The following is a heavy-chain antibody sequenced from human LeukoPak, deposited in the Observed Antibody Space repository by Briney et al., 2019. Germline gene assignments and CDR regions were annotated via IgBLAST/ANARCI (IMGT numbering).Heavy chain of an antibody. Sequence: GGSLRLSCVASGFTFSSYGMHWVRQAPGKGLEWVAFIRYDGSNKYYADSVKGRFTISRDNSKNTLYLQMNSLRAEDTAVYYCARYCSSTSCRAYWGQGTLVTVSS. V-gene: IGHV3-30*02. CDR1: GFTFSSYG. CDR2: IRYDGSNK. D-gene: IGHD2-2*01. J-gene: IGHJ4*02. CDR3: ARYCSSTSCRAY.